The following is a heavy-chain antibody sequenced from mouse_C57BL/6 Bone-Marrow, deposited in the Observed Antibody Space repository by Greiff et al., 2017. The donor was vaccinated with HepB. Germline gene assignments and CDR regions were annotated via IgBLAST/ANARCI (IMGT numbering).Heavy chain of an antibody. D-gene: IGHD1-1*01. CDR2: IHPSDSDT. V-gene: IGHV1-74*01. CDR1: GYTFTRYW. Sequence: VQLQQPGAELVKPGASVKVSCKASGYTFTRYWMHWVKQRPGQGLEWIGRIHPSDSDTNYNQKFKGKATLTVDKSSSTAYMQLSSLTSEDSAVYYCAIETTVVAKDYWGQGTTLTVSS. CDR3: AIETTVVAKDY. J-gene: IGHJ2*01.